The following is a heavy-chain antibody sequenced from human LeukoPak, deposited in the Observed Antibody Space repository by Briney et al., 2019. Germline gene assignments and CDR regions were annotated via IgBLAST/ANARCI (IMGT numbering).Heavy chain of an antibody. V-gene: IGHV3-48*01. CDR1: GFTFSSYS. Sequence: GGSLRLSCAASGFTFSSYSMNWVRQAPGKGLELLSYISSSSSTIYYADSVKGRFAVSRDNSKNTLYLQMNSLRAEDTAVYYCAKEGLNIATRDFFDSWGQGTLVTVSS. D-gene: IGHD6-6*01. CDR2: ISSSSSTI. CDR3: AKEGLNIATRDFFDS. J-gene: IGHJ4*02.